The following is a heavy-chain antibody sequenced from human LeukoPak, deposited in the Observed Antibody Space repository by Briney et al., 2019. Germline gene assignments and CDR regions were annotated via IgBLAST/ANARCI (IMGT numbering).Heavy chain of an antibody. CDR1: GGSISSYY. J-gene: IGHJ4*02. V-gene: IGHV4-4*07. CDR2: IYTSGST. CDR3: ARANTYYYDSSGHSAEVYYFDY. Sequence: PSETLSLTCTVSGGSISSYYWSWIRQPAGKGLEWIGRIYTSGSTNYNPSLKSRVTMSVDTSKNQFSLKLSSVTAADTAVYYCARANTYYYDSSGHSAEVYYFDYWGQGTLVTVSS. D-gene: IGHD3-22*01.